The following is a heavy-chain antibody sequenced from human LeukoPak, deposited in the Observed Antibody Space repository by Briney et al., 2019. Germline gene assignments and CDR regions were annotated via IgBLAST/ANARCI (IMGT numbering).Heavy chain of an antibody. CDR3: ARGQQWLAYYYYYGMDV. V-gene: IGHV4-34*01. Sequence: SETLSLTCTVYGGSFSGYYWSWIRQPPGKGLEWIGEINHSGSTNYNPSLKSRVTTSVDTSKNQFSLKLSSVTAADTAVYYCARGQQWLAYYYYYGMDVWGQGTTVTVSS. CDR2: INHSGST. D-gene: IGHD6-19*01. J-gene: IGHJ6*02. CDR1: GGSFSGYY.